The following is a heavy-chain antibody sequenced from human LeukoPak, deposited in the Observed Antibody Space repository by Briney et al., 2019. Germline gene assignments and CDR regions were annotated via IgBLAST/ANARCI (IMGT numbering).Heavy chain of an antibody. V-gene: IGHV3-30*03. CDR2: ISDEGSNK. CDR3: ARETLTYFYDSGSRH. CDR1: GFTFSSYG. Sequence: PGKSLRLSCVASGFTFSSYGMHWVRQAPGKGLEWVAVISDEGSNKYYTDSVKGRFTISRDNSKNTLYLQMNSLRAEDTAVYYCARETLTYFYDSGSRHWGQGTLVTVSS. J-gene: IGHJ4*02. D-gene: IGHD3-10*01.